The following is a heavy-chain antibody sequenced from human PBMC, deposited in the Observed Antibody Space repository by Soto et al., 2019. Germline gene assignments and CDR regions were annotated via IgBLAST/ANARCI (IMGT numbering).Heavy chain of an antibody. CDR2: ISGSGGST. J-gene: IGHJ6*03. V-gene: IGHV3-23*01. CDR1: GFTFSSYA. Sequence: PGGSLRLSCAASGFTFSSYAVSWVRQAPGKGLEWVSAISGSGGSTYYADSVKGRFTISRDNSKNTLYLQMNSLRAEDTAVYYCAKSVFGVGYYYYYYMDVWGKGTTVTVSS. D-gene: IGHD3-3*01. CDR3: AKSVFGVGYYYYYYMDV.